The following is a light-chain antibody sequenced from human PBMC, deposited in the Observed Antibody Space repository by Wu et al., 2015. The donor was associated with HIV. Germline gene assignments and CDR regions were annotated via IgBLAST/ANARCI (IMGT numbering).Light chain of an antibody. V-gene: IGKV1-39*01. CDR1: QTISTF. CDR3: QQTYNALYT. Sequence: DIQLTQSPSFLSASVGDRVTITCRASQTISTFLNWYQQKPGKAPKLLIYGAYSLLSGVPSRFSGSGSGPDFTLTISSLQPEDFATYYCQQTYNALYTFGQGTKVEIK. CDR2: GAY. J-gene: IGKJ2*01.